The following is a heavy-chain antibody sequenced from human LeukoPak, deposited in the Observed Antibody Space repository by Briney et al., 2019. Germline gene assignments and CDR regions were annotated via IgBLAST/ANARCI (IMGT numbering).Heavy chain of an antibody. V-gene: IGHV3-33*06. CDR3: AKSRSNFETDAFDI. CDR1: GFTFSSYG. J-gene: IGHJ3*02. Sequence: GGSLRLSCAASGFTFSSYGMHWVRQAPGKGLEWVAVIWYDGSNKYYADSVKGRFTISRDNSKNTLYLQMNSLRAEDTAVYSCAKSRSNFETDAFDIWGQGTLVTVSS. CDR2: IWYDGSNK. D-gene: IGHD4-11*01.